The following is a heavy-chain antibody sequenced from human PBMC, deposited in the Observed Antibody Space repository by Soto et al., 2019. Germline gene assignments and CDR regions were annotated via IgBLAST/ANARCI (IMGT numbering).Heavy chain of an antibody. CDR1: GFTFSSYA. J-gene: IGHJ4*02. CDR3: AKELYYDSSGYYYFWGFDY. CDR2: ISGSGGST. V-gene: IGHV3-23*01. D-gene: IGHD3-22*01. Sequence: PGGSLRLSCAASGFTFSSYAMSWVRQAPGKGLEWVSAISGSGGSTYYADSVKGRFTISRDNSKNTLYLQMNSLRAEDTAVYYCAKELYYDSSGYYYFWGFDYWGQGTLVTVSS.